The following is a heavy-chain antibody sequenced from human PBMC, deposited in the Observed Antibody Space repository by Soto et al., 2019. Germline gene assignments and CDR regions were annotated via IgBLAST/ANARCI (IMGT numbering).Heavy chain of an antibody. CDR1: GDSVSSKSAA. D-gene: IGHD6-6*01. CDR2: TCYRSKWYN. CDR3: ARESDSSSFRSIFQVRVGMDV. J-gene: IGHJ6*02. V-gene: IGHV6-1*01. Sequence: TRTGASCGDSVSSKSAAWYCRHQWPCRGLGWLGRTCYRSKWYNDYAVSVKSRITINPDTSKNQFSLQLNSVTPEDTAVYYCARESDSSSFRSIFQVRVGMDVWGQGTTVTVSS.